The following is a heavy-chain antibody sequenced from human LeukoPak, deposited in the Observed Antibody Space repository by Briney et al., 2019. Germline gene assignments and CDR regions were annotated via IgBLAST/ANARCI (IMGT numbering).Heavy chain of an antibody. J-gene: IGHJ4*02. CDR2: MNPNSGNT. Sequence: ASVKVSCKASGYTFTRYDINWVRQATGQGLEWMGWMNPNSGNTGYAQKFQGRVPMTRNTSISTAYMELSSLRSEDTAVYYCARGAGVVAATQFDYWGQGTLVTVSS. CDR1: GYTFTRYD. CDR3: ARGAGVVAATQFDY. D-gene: IGHD2-15*01. V-gene: IGHV1-8*01.